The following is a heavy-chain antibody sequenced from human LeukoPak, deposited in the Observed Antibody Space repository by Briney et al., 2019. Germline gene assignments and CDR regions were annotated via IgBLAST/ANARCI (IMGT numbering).Heavy chain of an antibody. CDR2: IIPIFGTA. CDR1: GGTFSSYA. V-gene: IGHV1-69*06. CDR3: ARTTSPAREFDP. J-gene: IGHJ5*02. D-gene: IGHD4-17*01. Sequence: GASVKVSCKASGGTFSSYAISWVRQAPGQGLEWMGGIIPIFGTANYAQKFQGRVTITADKSTSTAYMELSSLRSEDTAVYYCARTTSPAREFDPWGQGTLVTVSS.